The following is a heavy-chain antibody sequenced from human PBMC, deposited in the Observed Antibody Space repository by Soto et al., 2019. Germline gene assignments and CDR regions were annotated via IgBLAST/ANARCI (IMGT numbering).Heavy chain of an antibody. CDR1: GGSLSGYY. J-gene: IGHJ4*02. CDR3: ARGQEGVVATH. V-gene: IGHV4-34*01. Sequence: QVQLQQWGAGLLKPSETLSLNCAVNGGSLSGYYWSWIRQPPGKGLEWIGEIKDGGRTNYSPSLRSRATRSPDTSTNQSSLRLYSVTAADTGVYYCARGQEGVVATHWDQGTLVTVSS. CDR2: IKDGGRT. D-gene: IGHD5-12*01.